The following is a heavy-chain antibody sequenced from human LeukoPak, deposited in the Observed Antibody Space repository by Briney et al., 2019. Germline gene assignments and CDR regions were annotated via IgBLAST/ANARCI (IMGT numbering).Heavy chain of an antibody. Sequence: SGGSLRLSCAASGFTFSSYAMHWARQAPGKGLEWVAVISYDGSNKYYADSVKGRFTISRDNSKNTLYLQMNSLRAEDTAVYYCARDRGKHYCSSTSCYFHRWFDPWGQGTLVTVSS. V-gene: IGHV3-30-3*01. J-gene: IGHJ5*02. CDR2: ISYDGSNK. CDR1: GFTFSSYA. CDR3: ARDRGKHYCSSTSCYFHRWFDP. D-gene: IGHD2-2*01.